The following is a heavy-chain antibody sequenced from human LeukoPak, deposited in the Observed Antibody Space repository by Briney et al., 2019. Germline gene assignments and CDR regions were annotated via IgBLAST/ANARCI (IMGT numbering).Heavy chain of an antibody. CDR3: ARVSGGNSVDY. J-gene: IGHJ4*02. V-gene: IGHV4-30-4*01. Sequence: SETLSLTCTVSGGSISSGDYSWSWIRQPPGKGLEWIGYIYYSGSTYYNPSLKGRVTISVDTSKNQFSLKLSSVTAADTAVYYCARVSGGNSVDYWGQGTLVTVSS. D-gene: IGHD2-15*01. CDR2: IYYSGST. CDR1: GGSISSGDYS.